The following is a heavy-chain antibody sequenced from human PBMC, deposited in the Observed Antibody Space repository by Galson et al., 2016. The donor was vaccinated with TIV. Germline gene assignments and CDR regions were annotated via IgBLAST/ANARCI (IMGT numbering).Heavy chain of an antibody. CDR3: AKDPRIYGDYLLAYFDY. D-gene: IGHD4-17*01. CDR1: GFSFSAYW. J-gene: IGHJ4*02. CDR2: IKGAGSET. V-gene: IGHV3-7*01. Sequence: SLRLSCAASGFSFSAYWMNWVRQAPGEGLELVAKIKGAGSETDYVDSVKGRFIVSRDNAKNSVFLQMNSRRPEDTAVYFCAKDPRIYGDYLLAYFDYWGQGILVTVSS.